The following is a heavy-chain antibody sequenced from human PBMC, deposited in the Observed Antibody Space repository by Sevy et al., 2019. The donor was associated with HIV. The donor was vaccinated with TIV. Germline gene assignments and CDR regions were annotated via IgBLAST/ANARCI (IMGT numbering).Heavy chain of an antibody. D-gene: IGHD1-26*01. CDR1: GFTFDDYA. Sequence: GGSLRLSCAASGFTFDDYAMHWVRQAPGKGLEWVSGISWNSGSIGYADSVKGRFTISRDNAKNSLYLQMNSLRVEDTALYYCAKDIGDGGSYFHYYYGMDVWGQGTTVTVSS. J-gene: IGHJ6*02. V-gene: IGHV3-9*01. CDR2: ISWNSGSI. CDR3: AKDIGDGGSYFHYYYGMDV.